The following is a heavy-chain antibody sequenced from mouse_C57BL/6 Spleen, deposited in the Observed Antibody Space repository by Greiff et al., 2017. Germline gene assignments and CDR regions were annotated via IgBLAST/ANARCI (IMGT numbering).Heavy chain of an antibody. CDR1: GFTFSDYG. V-gene: IGHV5-17*01. Sequence: VQLKESGGGLVKPGGSLKLSCAASGFTFSDYGMHWVRQAPEKGLEWVAYISSGSSTIYYADTVKGRFTISRDNAKNTLFLQMTSLRSEDTAMYYCARRSITTVVATGDAMDYWGQGTSVTVSS. CDR3: ARRSITTVVATGDAMDY. CDR2: ISSGSSTI. J-gene: IGHJ4*01. D-gene: IGHD1-1*01.